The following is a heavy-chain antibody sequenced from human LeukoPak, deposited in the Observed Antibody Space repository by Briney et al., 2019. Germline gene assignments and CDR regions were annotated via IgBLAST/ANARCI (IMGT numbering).Heavy chain of an antibody. Sequence: SETLSLTCTVSGGSISSYYWSCIRQPPGKGLEWIGYIYYSGSTNYNPSLKSRVTISVDTSKNQFSLKLSSVTAADTAVYYCATGRTVITSYYYYGMDVWGQGTTVTVSS. D-gene: IGHD4-17*01. J-gene: IGHJ6*02. CDR1: GGSISSYY. V-gene: IGHV4-59*01. CDR3: ATGRTVITSYYYYGMDV. CDR2: IYYSGST.